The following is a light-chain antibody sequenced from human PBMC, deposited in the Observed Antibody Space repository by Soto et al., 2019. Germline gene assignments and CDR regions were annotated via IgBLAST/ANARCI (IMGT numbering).Light chain of an antibody. V-gene: IGKV3-11*01. Sequence: EIVLTQSPATLSLSPGERATLSCRASQSVSSYLAWYQQQPGHAPTLLIDDASNRATGIPARFSGRWSGTYFTPIIRSLDPEDFAYYCCQQRSNWITFGQGTRLEIK. J-gene: IGKJ5*01. CDR2: DAS. CDR3: QQRSNWIT. CDR1: QSVSSY.